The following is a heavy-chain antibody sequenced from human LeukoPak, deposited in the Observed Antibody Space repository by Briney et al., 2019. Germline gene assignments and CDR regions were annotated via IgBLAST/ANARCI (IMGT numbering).Heavy chain of an antibody. Sequence: GRSLRHSCAASGFIFSSYAMHWVRRAPGKGLEWVALISYDGSNKYYADSVKGRFTISRDNSKNTLYLQMNSLRAEDTAVYYCARGVRGSSWLSFDYWGQGTLVIVSS. CDR2: ISYDGSNK. J-gene: IGHJ4*02. D-gene: IGHD6-13*01. CDR1: GFIFSSYA. V-gene: IGHV3-30*04. CDR3: ARGVRGSSWLSFDY.